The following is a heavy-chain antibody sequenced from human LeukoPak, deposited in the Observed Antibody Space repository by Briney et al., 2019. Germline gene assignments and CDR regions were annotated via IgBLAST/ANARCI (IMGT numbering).Heavy chain of an antibody. V-gene: IGHV4-59*08. CDR2: IYYSGST. D-gene: IGHD2-15*01. CDR1: GGSISSYY. CDR3: ASFSVALAGYDY. Sequence: SETLSLTCTVSGGSISSYYWSWIRQPPGKGLEWIGYIYYSGSTNYNPSLKSRVTISVDTSKNQFSLKLSSVTAADTAVYYCASFSVALAGYDYWGQGTLVTVSS. J-gene: IGHJ4*02.